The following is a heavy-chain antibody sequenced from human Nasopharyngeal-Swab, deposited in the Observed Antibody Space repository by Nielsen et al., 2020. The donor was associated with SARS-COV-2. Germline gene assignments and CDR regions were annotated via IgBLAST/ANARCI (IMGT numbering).Heavy chain of an antibody. D-gene: IGHD3-22*01. J-gene: IGHJ3*02. CDR3: ATVKTYYYDSSGDRGDAFDI. CDR1: GGTFSSYA. V-gene: IGHV1-69*06. CDR2: IIPIFGTA. Sequence: KVSCKASGGTFSSYAISWVRQAPGQGLEWMGGIIPIFGTANYAQKFQGRVTITADKSTSTAYMELSSLRSEDTAVYYCATVKTYYYDSSGDRGDAFDIWGQGTMVTVSS.